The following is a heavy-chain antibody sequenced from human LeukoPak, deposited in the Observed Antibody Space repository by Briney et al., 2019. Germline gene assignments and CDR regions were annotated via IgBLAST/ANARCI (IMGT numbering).Heavy chain of an antibody. CDR1: GFTFSTYA. Sequence: PGGTLRLSCAASGFTFSTYAMSWVRQAPGKGLEWVSSISGSGGSTYYADSVKGRFTISRDNSKNTLYLQMNSLTAEDTAVYYCAKDGGEYYDILTGYYPRLYYMDVWGKGTTVTISS. V-gene: IGHV3-23*01. CDR3: AKDGGEYYDILTGYYPRLYYMDV. CDR2: ISGSGGST. J-gene: IGHJ6*03. D-gene: IGHD3-9*01.